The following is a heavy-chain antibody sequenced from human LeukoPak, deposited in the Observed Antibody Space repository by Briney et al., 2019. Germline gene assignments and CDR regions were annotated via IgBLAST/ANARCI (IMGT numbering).Heavy chain of an antibody. D-gene: IGHD6-6*01. V-gene: IGHV3-30*02. CDR2: IRYDGSNK. CDR3: AKDVTAARPEYFQH. Sequence: GRSLRLSCAASGFTFSSYGMHWVRQAPGKGLEWVAVIRYDGSNKYYADSVKGRFTISRDNSKNTLYLQMNSLRAEDTAVYYCAKDVTAARPEYFQHWGQGTLVTVSS. J-gene: IGHJ1*01. CDR1: GFTFSSYG.